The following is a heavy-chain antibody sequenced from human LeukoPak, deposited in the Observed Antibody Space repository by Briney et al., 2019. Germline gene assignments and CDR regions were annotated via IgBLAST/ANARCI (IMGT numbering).Heavy chain of an antibody. CDR1: GYTFTSYG. D-gene: IGHD1-26*01. CDR2: MNPNSGNT. J-gene: IGHJ4*02. CDR3: ARFTVYSGSSHFDY. V-gene: IGHV1-8*03. Sequence: ASVKVSCKASGYTFTSYGINWVRQATGQGLEWMGWMNPNSGNTGYAQKFQGRVTITRNTSISTAYMELSSLRSEDTAVYYCARFTVYSGSSHFDYWGQGTLVTVSS.